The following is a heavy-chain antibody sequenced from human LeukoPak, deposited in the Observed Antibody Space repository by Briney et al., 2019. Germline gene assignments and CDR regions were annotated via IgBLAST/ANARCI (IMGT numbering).Heavy chain of an antibody. CDR1: GGSFSGYY. Sequence: PSETLSLTCAVYGGSFSGYYWSWIRQPPGKGLEWIGEINHSGSTNYNPSLKSRVTISADTSKNQFSLKLTSVTAADTAVYYCARYRGTYGYYFDYWGQGKLVIVSS. J-gene: IGHJ4*02. CDR3: ARYRGTYGYYFDY. V-gene: IGHV4-34*01. CDR2: INHSGST. D-gene: IGHD5-24*01.